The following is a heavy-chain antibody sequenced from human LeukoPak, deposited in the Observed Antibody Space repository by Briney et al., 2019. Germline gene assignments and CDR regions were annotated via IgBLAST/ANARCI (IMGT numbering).Heavy chain of an antibody. V-gene: IGHV4-61*01. CDR1: GGSVSSGSYY. J-gene: IGHJ5*02. CDR3: ARRRDIVVVPAAIQYWFDP. CDR2: IYYSGST. D-gene: IGHD2-2*02. Sequence: SETLSLTCTVSGGSVSSGSYYWSWIRQPPGKGLEWIGYIYYSGSTNYNPSLKSRVTISVDTSKNQFSLKLSSVTAADTAVYYCARRRDIVVVPAAIQYWFDPWGQGTLVTVSS.